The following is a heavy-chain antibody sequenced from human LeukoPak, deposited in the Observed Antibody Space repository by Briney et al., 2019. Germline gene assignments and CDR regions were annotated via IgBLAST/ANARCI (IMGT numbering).Heavy chain of an antibody. CDR1: GFTFSSYG. CDR2: ISYDGSNK. J-gene: IGHJ4*02. CDR3: MTRARGPPHY. Sequence: GGSLRLSCAASGFTFSSYGMHWVRQAPGKGLEWVAVISYDGSNKYYADSVKGRFTISRDNSKNTVYLQMSSLRIEDTAVYHCMTRARGPPHYWGQGTLVTVSS. D-gene: IGHD3-10*01. V-gene: IGHV3-30*03.